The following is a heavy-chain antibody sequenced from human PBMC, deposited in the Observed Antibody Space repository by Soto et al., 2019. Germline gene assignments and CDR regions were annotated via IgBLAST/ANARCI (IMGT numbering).Heavy chain of an antibody. Sequence: SVKVSCKASGGTFSSYAIGWVRQAPGQGLEWMGGIIPIFGTANYAQKFQGRVTITADESTSTAYMELSSLRSEDTAVYYCARVDSSRNYYYYGMDVWGQGTTVTVSS. CDR2: IIPIFGTA. CDR3: ARVDSSRNYYYYGMDV. D-gene: IGHD6-13*01. V-gene: IGHV1-69*13. CDR1: GGTFSSYA. J-gene: IGHJ6*02.